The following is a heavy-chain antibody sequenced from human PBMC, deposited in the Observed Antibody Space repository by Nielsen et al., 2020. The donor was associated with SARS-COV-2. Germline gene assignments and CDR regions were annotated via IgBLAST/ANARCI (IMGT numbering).Heavy chain of an antibody. Sequence: SETLSLTCAVYGGSFSGYYWSWIRQPPGKGLEWIGEINHSGSTNYNPSLKSRVTISVDTSKNQFSLKLSSVTAADTAVYYCARLDYGDYSSVFWDYWGQGTLVTVSS. CDR1: GGSFSGYY. CDR2: INHSGST. J-gene: IGHJ4*02. CDR3: ARLDYGDYSSVFWDY. D-gene: IGHD4-17*01. V-gene: IGHV4-34*01.